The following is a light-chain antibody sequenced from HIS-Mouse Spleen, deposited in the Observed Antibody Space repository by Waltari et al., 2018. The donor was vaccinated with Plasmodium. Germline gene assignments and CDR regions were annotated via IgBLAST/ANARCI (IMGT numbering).Light chain of an antibody. J-gene: IGLJ2*01. CDR3: CSYAGSSTLV. CDR2: EGS. Sequence: QSALTQPASVSASPGQSITISCTGPSSDVGSYNLVSWYQQHPGKAPKLMIYEGSKRPSGVSNRFSGSKSGNTASLTISGLQAEDEADYYCCSYAGSSTLVFGGGTKLTVL. CDR1: SSDVGSYNL. V-gene: IGLV2-23*01.